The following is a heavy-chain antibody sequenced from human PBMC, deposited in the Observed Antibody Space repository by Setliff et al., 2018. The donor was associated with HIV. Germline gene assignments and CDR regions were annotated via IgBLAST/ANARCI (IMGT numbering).Heavy chain of an antibody. J-gene: IGHJ3*02. D-gene: IGHD3-16*01. Sequence: LRLSCAASGFTFSISYMGWVRQAPGKGLEWVAHIKDDGSEKFYVDSVKGRFTISRDNAEKSLYLQMSSLRAEDTAVYYCARDRMYYDSNKDAFDIWGQGTMVTVSS. CDR3: ARDRMYYDSNKDAFDI. CDR2: IKDDGSEK. CDR1: GFTFSISY. V-gene: IGHV3-7*01.